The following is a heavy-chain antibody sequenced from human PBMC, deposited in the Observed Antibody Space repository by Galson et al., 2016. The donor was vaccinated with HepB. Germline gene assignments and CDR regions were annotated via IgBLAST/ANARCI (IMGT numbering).Heavy chain of an antibody. J-gene: IGHJ4*02. CDR3: ARDGYYSDSSAFPPDYFDY. CDR1: GFTFTSYW. CDR2: IKQDGSEK. V-gene: IGHV3-7*03. Sequence: SLRLSCAASGFTFTSYWMSWVRQAPGKGLEWVANIKQDGSEKYYVDSVKGRFTISRDNVKSSLYLQMNSLRAEDTAVYYCARDGYYSDSSAFPPDYFDYWGLGSLVTVSS. D-gene: IGHD3-22*01.